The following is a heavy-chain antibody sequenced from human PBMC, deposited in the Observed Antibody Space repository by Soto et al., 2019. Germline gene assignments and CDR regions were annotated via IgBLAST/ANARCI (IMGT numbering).Heavy chain of an antibody. J-gene: IGHJ4*02. CDR1: GYSFTSLH. D-gene: IGHD1-26*01. V-gene: IGHV1-18*01. Sequence: GASVKVSCKASGYSFTSLHFNWVRQATGQGLEWMGWISAYNGNTNYAQKLQGRVTMTTDTSTSTAYMELRSLRSDDTAVYYCARDVYSGSYQGTSWGQGTLVTVSS. CDR3: ARDVYSGSYQGTS. CDR2: ISAYNGNT.